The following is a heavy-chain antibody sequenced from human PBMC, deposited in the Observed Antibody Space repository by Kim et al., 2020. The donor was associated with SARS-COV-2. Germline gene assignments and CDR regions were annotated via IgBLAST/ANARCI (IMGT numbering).Heavy chain of an antibody. D-gene: IGHD5-18*01. Sequence: GGSLRLSCAASGFTFSSYGMHWVRQAPGKGLEWVAVIWYDGSNKYYADSVKGRFTISRDNSKNTLYLQMNSLRAEDTAVYYCAKGVGRGYSYGPFDYWGQGTLVTVSS. V-gene: IGHV3-33*06. CDR1: GFTFSSYG. CDR2: IWYDGSNK. CDR3: AKGVGRGYSYGPFDY. J-gene: IGHJ4*02.